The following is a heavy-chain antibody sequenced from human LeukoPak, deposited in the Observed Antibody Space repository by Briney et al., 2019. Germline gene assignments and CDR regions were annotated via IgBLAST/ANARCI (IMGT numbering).Heavy chain of an antibody. D-gene: IGHD2-21*02. J-gene: IGHJ6*03. CDR3: AKGSCGGDCYTYYYFYMDV. CDR1: GFTFSSYG. CDR2: IRFDGSNK. V-gene: IGHV3-30*02. Sequence: PGGSLRLSCAASGFTFSSYGMHWVRQAPGKGLEWVAFIRFDGSNKYYADSVKGRFTISRDNSKNTLYLQMNGLRAEGTAVYYCAKGSCGGDCYTYYYFYMDVWGKGTTVTVSS.